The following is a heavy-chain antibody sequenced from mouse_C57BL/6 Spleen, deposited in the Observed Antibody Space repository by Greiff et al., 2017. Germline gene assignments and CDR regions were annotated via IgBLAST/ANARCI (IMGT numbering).Heavy chain of an antibody. Sequence: QVQLQQPGAELVKPGASVKLSCKASGYTFTSYWMHWVKQRPGRGLEWIGRIDPISGGTKYNEKFKSKATLTVDKPSSTAYMELSSLTSEDSAVYYCAYYSNYDYYSMDYWGQGTSVTVSS. CDR2: IDPISGGT. CDR3: AYYSNYDYYSMDY. CDR1: GYTFTSYW. V-gene: IGHV1-72*01. J-gene: IGHJ4*01. D-gene: IGHD2-5*01.